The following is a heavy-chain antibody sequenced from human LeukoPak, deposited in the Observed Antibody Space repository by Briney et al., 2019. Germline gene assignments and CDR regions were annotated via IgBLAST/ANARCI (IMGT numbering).Heavy chain of an antibody. CDR3: ARLFRDVTTFDY. D-gene: IGHD1-1*01. Sequence: GGSLRLSCTASGFTLSTSWMSWVRQAPGRGLEWVASIKQDGSQKYYVDSVKGRFTISRDNVQNSLYLQMNSLRAEDTAVYYCARLFRDVTTFDYWGQGTLVTVSS. CDR2: IKQDGSQK. V-gene: IGHV3-7*01. J-gene: IGHJ4*02. CDR1: GFTLSTSW.